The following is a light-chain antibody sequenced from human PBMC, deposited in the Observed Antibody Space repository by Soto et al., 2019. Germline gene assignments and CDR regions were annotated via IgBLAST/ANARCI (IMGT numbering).Light chain of an antibody. J-gene: IGKJ1*01. CDR3: LQRSDWRT. V-gene: IGKV3-11*01. CDR1: LSVSVY. Sequence: EIVLTQSPATLSLSPGERATLSCRTSLSVSVYLDWYQQKPGQAPRLLIYDASNRATGIPARFSGSGSGTDFTLTISRLEPEDFAVYYCLQRSDWRTFGRGTKVDIK. CDR2: DAS.